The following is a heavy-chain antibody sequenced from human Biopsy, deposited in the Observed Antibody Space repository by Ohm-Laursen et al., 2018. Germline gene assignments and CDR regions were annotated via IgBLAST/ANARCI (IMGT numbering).Heavy chain of an antibody. J-gene: IGHJ4*02. CDR2: INPSGSTT. V-gene: IGHV1-46*01. D-gene: IGHD6-19*01. Sequence: GASVKVSCKASGYSFTSYYMHWVRQAPGQGLEWMGMINPSGSTTSYPQIFQGRVTMTRDTSKSTVYMELSRLRSADTAVYFCARNTGWYGDLYYFDYWGQGTLVTVSS. CDR1: GYSFTSYY. CDR3: ARNTGWYGDLYYFDY.